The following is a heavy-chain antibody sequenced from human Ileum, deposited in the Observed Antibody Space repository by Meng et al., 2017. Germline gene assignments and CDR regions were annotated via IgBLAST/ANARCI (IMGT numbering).Heavy chain of an antibody. V-gene: IGHV3-30*02. J-gene: IGHJ4*02. D-gene: IGHD4-23*01. Sequence: GESLKISCAASGFTFKNYGMHWVRHAPGKGLEWVAIIRYDGTSEDYADSVEGRFTISRDNSKNTLYLQMNSLRAEDTAVYYCARDILNGGNKYFDYWGQGTLVTVSS. CDR3: ARDILNGGNKYFDY. CDR1: GFTFKNYG. CDR2: IRYDGTSE.